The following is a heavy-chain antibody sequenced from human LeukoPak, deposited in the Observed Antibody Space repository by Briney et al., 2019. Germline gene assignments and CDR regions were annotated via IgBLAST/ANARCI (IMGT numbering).Heavy chain of an antibody. CDR3: ATEEMRPAASGPSFDY. V-gene: IGHV1-46*01. CDR2: INPSGGFT. Sequence: ASVKVSCKASGYTFTSSYIHWVRQAPGQGLEWVGIINPSGGFTSHAQKFQGRVNMTTDTSTSTVYMELNSLKSEDTAVYYCATEEMRPAASGPSFDYWGRGALVTVSS. CDR1: GYTFTSSY. D-gene: IGHD2-2*01. J-gene: IGHJ4*02.